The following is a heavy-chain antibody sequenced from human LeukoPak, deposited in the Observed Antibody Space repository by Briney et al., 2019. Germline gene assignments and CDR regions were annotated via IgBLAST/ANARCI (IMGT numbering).Heavy chain of an antibody. J-gene: IGHJ4*02. CDR2: ISCSGGST. V-gene: IGHV3-23*01. Sequence: RPGGSLRLSCAASGFTFSSYAMSWVRQAPGKGLEWVSAISCSGGSTYYADSVKGRFTISRDNSKNTLYLQMNSLRAEDTAVYYCAKDGKELLLCYYFDYWGQGTLVTVSS. CDR1: GFTFSSYA. D-gene: IGHD1-26*01. CDR3: AKDGKELLLCYYFDY.